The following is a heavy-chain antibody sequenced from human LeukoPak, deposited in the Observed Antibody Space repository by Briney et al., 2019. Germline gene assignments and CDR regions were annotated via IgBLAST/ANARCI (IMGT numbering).Heavy chain of an antibody. J-gene: IGHJ4*02. CDR1: GGAVTSFY. Sequence: SETLSLTCSVSGGAVTSFYWSWIRQSPGKGLEWIGYFYYSWSTKYNPSLKSRVTMSGDTSKNQLSLKLRSVTAADTAMYYCARHRFASAVILDYWGQGAPVTVSS. D-gene: IGHD2-21*02. CDR3: ARHRFASAVILDY. V-gene: IGHV4-59*08. CDR2: FYYSWST.